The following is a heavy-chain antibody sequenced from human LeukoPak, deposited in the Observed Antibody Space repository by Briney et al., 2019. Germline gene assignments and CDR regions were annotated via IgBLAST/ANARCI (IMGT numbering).Heavy chain of an antibody. D-gene: IGHD2-2*01. Sequence: GGSLRLSCAASGFTFSSYSMNWVRQAPGKGLEWVSYISSSSSTIYYADSVKGRFTISRDNAKNSLYLQMNSLRAEDTAVYYCARGGYCSSTSCPTEYFQHWGPGTLVTVSS. J-gene: IGHJ1*01. CDR3: ARGGYCSSTSCPTEYFQH. CDR2: ISSSSSTI. CDR1: GFTFSSYS. V-gene: IGHV3-48*01.